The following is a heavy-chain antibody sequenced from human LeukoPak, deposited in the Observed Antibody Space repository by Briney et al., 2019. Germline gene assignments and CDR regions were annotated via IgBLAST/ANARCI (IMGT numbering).Heavy chain of an antibody. V-gene: IGHV3-13*01. Sequence: GGSLRLSCVASGFTFSSYEMNWVRQVIGKGLEWVSAIGIRGDTHYSGSVKGRFTICRENAESSLYLQMNSLRAEDTAVYYCARGGIQVSGIDEFDYWGQGTLVTVSS. CDR3: ARGGIQVSGIDEFDY. D-gene: IGHD6-19*01. J-gene: IGHJ4*02. CDR2: IGIRGDT. CDR1: GFTFSSYE.